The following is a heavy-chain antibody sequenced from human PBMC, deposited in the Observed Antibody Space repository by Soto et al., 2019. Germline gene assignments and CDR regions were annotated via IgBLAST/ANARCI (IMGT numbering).Heavy chain of an antibody. CDR3: ARVMYYYDSSGFSSAFDI. V-gene: IGHV1-2*04. CDR1: GYTFTGYY. CDR2: INPNSGGT. J-gene: IGHJ3*02. Sequence: GASVKVTCKAFGYTFTGYYMHWVRQAPGQGLEWMGWINPNSGGTNYAQKFQGWVTMSRDTSISTAYMELSRLRSDDTAVYYCARVMYYYDSSGFSSAFDIWGQGTMVTVSS. D-gene: IGHD3-22*01.